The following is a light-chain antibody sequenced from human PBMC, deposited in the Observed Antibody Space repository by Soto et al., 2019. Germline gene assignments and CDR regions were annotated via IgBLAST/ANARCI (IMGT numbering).Light chain of an antibody. V-gene: IGKV3-20*01. J-gene: IGKJ1*01. Sequence: EVLLTQSPGTLSLSPGERATLSCRASQSVSSYYLAWYQQKPGQAPRLLIYAASSRATGVPDRFSGGGSGTDFTLTISRLEPEDFAVYYCQQCGSSPWTFGQGTKVDI. CDR3: QQCGSSPWT. CDR1: QSVSSYY. CDR2: AAS.